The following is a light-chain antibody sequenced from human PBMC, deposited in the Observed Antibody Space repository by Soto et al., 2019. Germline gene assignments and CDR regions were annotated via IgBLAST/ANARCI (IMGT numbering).Light chain of an antibody. V-gene: IGKV3-15*01. CDR1: QSVRSN. CDR2: DAS. Sequence: VVMTQSPATLSVSPGERATLSCRASQSVRSNLGWYQQKVGQAPRLLIYDASTRATGIPARFSGSGSGTECTLTISSLQSEDFGVYYCQQYNNWPPITFGQGTRLDIK. CDR3: QQYNNWPPIT. J-gene: IGKJ5*01.